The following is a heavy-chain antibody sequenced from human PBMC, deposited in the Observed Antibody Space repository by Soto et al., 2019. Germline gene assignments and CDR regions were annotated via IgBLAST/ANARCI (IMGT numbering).Heavy chain of an antibody. CDR3: ARLETRYYNYYGLDV. V-gene: IGHV5-10-1*01. CDR1: GYSFTTYW. J-gene: IGHJ6*02. CDR2: IDPGDSST. Sequence: GESLKISCQGSGYSFTTYWISWVRQMPGKGLEWMGKIDPGDSSTNYSPSFRGHITISVDRSINTAHLQFSSLKAADTAVYYCARLETRYYNYYGLDVWGQGTMVTVYS.